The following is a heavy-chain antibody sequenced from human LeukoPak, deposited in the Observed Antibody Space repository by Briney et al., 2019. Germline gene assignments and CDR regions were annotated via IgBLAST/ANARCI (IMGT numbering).Heavy chain of an antibody. CDR3: ASGSYYFDY. V-gene: IGHV4-59*08. Sequence: SETLSLTCTVSGGSIRSYYWSWIRQPPGKALEWIGYIYYRGSTKYNPSLKSRATISVDTSKNQFSLKLSSVTAADTAVYYCASGSYYFDYWGQGTLVTVCS. CDR1: GGSIRSYY. CDR2: IYYRGST. J-gene: IGHJ4*02. D-gene: IGHD1-26*01.